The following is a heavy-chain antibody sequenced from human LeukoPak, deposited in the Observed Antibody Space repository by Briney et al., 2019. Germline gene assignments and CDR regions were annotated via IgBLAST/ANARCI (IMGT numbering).Heavy chain of an antibody. V-gene: IGHV4-34*01. J-gene: IGHJ6*02. CDR1: GGSFSGYY. CDR2: THHTGST. Sequence: SETLSLTCGVYGGSFSGYYWGWIRQPPGKGLEWFGETHHTGSTNYNPSLKTRVTISVDTSKKQFSLNLRSMTAADTAVYYCARISDSGWPGGFSHYYGMDVCGQGTTVTVSS. D-gene: IGHD6-19*01. CDR3: ARISDSGWPGGFSHYYGMDV.